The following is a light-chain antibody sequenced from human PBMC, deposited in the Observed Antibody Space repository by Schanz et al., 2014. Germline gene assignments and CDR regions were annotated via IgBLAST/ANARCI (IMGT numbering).Light chain of an antibody. CDR3: LQHQSYPLT. CDR2: DAS. J-gene: IGKJ4*01. CDR1: PAISSY. Sequence: AIQLTQSPSSLSASIGDRVTLSCRASPAISSYLAWYQQKPGKAPKLLIYDASSLESGVPSRFSGSGSGTEFTLTISSLQPEDFATYYCLQHQSYPLTFGGGTKVEIK. V-gene: IGKV1-13*02.